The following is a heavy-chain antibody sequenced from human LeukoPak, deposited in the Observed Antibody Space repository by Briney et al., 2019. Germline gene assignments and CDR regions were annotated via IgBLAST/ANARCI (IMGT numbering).Heavy chain of an antibody. Sequence: SETLSLTCTVSGGSISSSSYYWGWIRQPPGKGLEWIGSIYYSGSTYYNPSLKSRVTISVDTSKNQFSLKLSSVTAADTAVYYCASRTTYYYDSKGWFDPWGQGTLVTVS. V-gene: IGHV4-39*07. J-gene: IGHJ5*02. CDR2: IYYSGST. D-gene: IGHD3-22*01. CDR3: ASRTTYYYDSKGWFDP. CDR1: GGSISSSSYY.